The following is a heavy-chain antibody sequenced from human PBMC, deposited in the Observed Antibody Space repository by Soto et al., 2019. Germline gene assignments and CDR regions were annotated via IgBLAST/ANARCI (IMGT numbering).Heavy chain of an antibody. V-gene: IGHV3-66*01. CDR1: GFTVSSNY. CDR2: IYSGGST. J-gene: IGHJ4*02. D-gene: IGHD1-26*01. Sequence: PGGSLRLSCAASGFTVSSNYMSCVRQALGKGQEKVSVIYSGGSTYYADSVKGRFTISRDNSKNTLYLQMNSLRAEDTAVYYCARDLRVGAPAVEYWGEVPLLTVSS. CDR3: ARDLRVGAPAVEY.